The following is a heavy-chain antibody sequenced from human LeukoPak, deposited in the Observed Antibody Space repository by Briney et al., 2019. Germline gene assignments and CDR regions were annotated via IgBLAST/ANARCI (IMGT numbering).Heavy chain of an antibody. V-gene: IGHV3-21*01. J-gene: IGHJ4*02. D-gene: IGHD2-15*01. CDR1: GFTLSSYS. CDR2: ISSSSSYI. CDR3: AREDPLVAARGLDY. Sequence: GGSLRLSCAASGFTLSSYSMNWVRQAPGKGLEWVSSISSSSSYIYYADSVKGRFTISRDNAKNSLYLQMNSLRAEDTAVYYCAREDPLVAARGLDYWGQGTLVTVSS.